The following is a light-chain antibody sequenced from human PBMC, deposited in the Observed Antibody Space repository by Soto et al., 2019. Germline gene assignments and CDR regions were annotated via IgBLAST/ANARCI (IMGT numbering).Light chain of an antibody. CDR3: SSYAGSNIHYV. V-gene: IGLV2-8*01. Sequence: QSALTQPPSASGSPGQSVTISCTGTSSDLGGYNYVSWYQQHPGKAPKLIIYEVSKRPSGVPDRFSGSKPGSTASLTVSGLQAEDEADYYCSSYAGSNIHYVFGTGTKVTVL. CDR2: EVS. CDR1: SSDLGGYNY. J-gene: IGLJ1*01.